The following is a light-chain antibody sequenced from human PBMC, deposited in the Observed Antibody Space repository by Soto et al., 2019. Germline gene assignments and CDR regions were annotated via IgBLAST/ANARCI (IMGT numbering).Light chain of an antibody. CDR1: QSVSSN. CDR2: GAS. Sequence: EIVLTQSPGTLSLSPGERATLSCRASQSVSSNYLAWYQQKPGQAPRLLTYGASTRATGIPARFSGSGSGTEFTLTISSLQSEDFAVYYCQQYNNWPPSFGQGTKVDI. J-gene: IGKJ1*01. V-gene: IGKV3D-15*01. CDR3: QQYNNWPPS.